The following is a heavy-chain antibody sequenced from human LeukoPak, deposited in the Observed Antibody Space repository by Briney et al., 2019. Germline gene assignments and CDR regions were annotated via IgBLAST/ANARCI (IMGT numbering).Heavy chain of an antibody. D-gene: IGHD6-19*01. V-gene: IGHV4-38-2*02. CDR1: GFSISSGYY. J-gene: IGHJ6*02. Sequence: PSETLSLTCTVSGFSISSGYYWGWIRQPPGKGLEWIGSIYHSGSTYYNPSLKSRVTISVDTSKNQFSLKLSSVTAADTAVYYCARRSGWYPPLYYYYGMDVWGQGTTVTVSS. CDR3: ARRSGWYPPLYYYYGMDV. CDR2: IYHSGST.